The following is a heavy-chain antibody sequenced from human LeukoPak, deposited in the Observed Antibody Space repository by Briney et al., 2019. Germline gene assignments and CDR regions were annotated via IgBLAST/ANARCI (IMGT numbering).Heavy chain of an antibody. CDR2: IYYSGST. D-gene: IGHD3-16*01. V-gene: IGHV4-59*08. Sequence: SETLSLTCTVSGGSISSYYWSWIRQPPGKGLEWIGYIYYSGSTNYNLSLKSRVTISVDTSKNQFSLRLSSVTAADTAVYYCARHYVSPYSFDYWGQGTLVTVSS. J-gene: IGHJ4*02. CDR3: ARHYVSPYSFDY. CDR1: GGSISSYY.